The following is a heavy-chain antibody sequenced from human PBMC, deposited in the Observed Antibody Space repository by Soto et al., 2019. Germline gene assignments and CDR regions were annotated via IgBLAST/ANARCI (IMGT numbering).Heavy chain of an antibody. CDR3: ARGTIFGLVSFDY. J-gene: IGHJ4*02. CDR2: ISGYNGDT. CDR1: GATFTSYG. V-gene: IGHV1-18*01. D-gene: IGHD3-3*02. Sequence: QVQLVQSGAEVKEPGASVKVSCKASGATFTSYGFNWVRQAPGQGLEWMGWISGYNGDTHYAQNFQVRVTMTIDTSTSTAYMELRSLRSDDTAVYYCARGTIFGLVSFDYWGQGNLVTVSS.